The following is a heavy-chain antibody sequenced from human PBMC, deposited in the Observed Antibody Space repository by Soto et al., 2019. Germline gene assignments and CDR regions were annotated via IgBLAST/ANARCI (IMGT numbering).Heavy chain of an antibody. J-gene: IGHJ5*02. D-gene: IGHD3-22*01. CDR3: ARDQGVVVTTDNWCDP. CDR1: GGSITDYS. CDR2: IFSSGST. Sequence: QVQLQESGPGLVKPSETLSLTCTVSGGSITDYSWVWIRQPAGKGLEWIGRIFSSGSTNYNPSLKGRITMSLDTSKNQFSLKLNSATATDTAVYFCARDQGVVVTTDNWCDPWGQGILVTVSS. V-gene: IGHV4-4*07.